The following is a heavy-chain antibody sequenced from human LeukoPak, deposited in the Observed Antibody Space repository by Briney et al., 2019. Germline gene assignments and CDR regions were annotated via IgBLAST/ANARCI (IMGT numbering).Heavy chain of an antibody. CDR1: GGTFSSYA. V-gene: IGHV1-69*01. D-gene: IGHD2-2*01. Sequence: SAKVSCKASGGTFSSYAISWVRQAPGQGLEWMGGIIPIFGTANYAQKFQGRVTITADESTSTAYVELSSLRSEDTAVYYCARDLGYCSSTSCYLLDYWGQGTLVTVSS. J-gene: IGHJ4*02. CDR2: IIPIFGTA. CDR3: ARDLGYCSSTSCYLLDY.